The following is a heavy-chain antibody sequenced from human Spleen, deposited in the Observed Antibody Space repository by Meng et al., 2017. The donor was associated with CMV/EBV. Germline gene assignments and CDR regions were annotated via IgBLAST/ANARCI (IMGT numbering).Heavy chain of an antibody. CDR2: IYSGGSST. V-gene: IGHV3-23*03. CDR1: GFTFSSYA. CDR3: AKVTGVYYYYGMDV. Sequence: GESLKISCAASGFTFSSYAMSWVRQAPGKGLEWVSVIYSGGSSTYYADSVKGRFTISRDNSKNTLYLQMNSLRPEDTAVYYCAKVTGVYYYYGMDVWGQGTTVTVSS. D-gene: IGHD4-23*01. J-gene: IGHJ6*02.